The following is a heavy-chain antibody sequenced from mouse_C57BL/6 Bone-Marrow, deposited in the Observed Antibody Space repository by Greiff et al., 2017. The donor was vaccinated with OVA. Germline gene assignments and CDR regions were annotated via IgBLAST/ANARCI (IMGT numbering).Heavy chain of an antibody. Sequence: QVQLQQSGAELVKPGASVKLSCTASGYTFTSYWMHWVKQRPGRGLEWIGRIDPTSGGTKYTEKFKSKATLTVDKPSSTAYMQLSSLTSEDSAVYYCARMGHYDDYDAMDYWGQGTSVTVSS. CDR1: GYTFTSYW. D-gene: IGHD2-4*01. CDR3: ARMGHYDDYDAMDY. CDR2: IDPTSGGT. V-gene: IGHV1-72*01. J-gene: IGHJ4*01.